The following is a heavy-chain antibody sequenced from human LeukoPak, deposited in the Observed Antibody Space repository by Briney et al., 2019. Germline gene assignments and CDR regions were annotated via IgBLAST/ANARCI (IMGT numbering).Heavy chain of an antibody. D-gene: IGHD4-17*01. CDR3: ARDPSGDYVGAFEM. Sequence: PGGSLRLSCAASGFTVSSNYMSWVRQAPGRGLEGFSAIRSGCGGTLYADSVKGRFTISRDNSKNTLFLQMNNMRAEDTAVYYCARDPSGDYVGAFEMWGPGTKVTVS. CDR2: IRSGCGGT. CDR1: GFTVSSNY. V-gene: IGHV3-53*01. J-gene: IGHJ3*02.